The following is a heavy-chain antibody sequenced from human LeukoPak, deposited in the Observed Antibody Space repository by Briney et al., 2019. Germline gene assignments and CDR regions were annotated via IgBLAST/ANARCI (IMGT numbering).Heavy chain of an antibody. Sequence: GGSLRLSCAASGFTFSSYGMHWVRQAPGKGLEWVAVISYDGSNKYYADSVKGRFTISRDNSKNTLYLQMNSLRAEDTAVYYCAKLESYCGGDCFDAFDIWGQGTTVTVSS. J-gene: IGHJ3*02. CDR1: GFTFSSYG. CDR2: ISYDGSNK. V-gene: IGHV3-30*18. D-gene: IGHD2-21*02. CDR3: AKLESYCGGDCFDAFDI.